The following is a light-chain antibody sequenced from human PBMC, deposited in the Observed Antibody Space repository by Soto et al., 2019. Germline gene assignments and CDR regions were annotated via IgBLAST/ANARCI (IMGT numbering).Light chain of an antibody. CDR1: SSDVGGYNY. CDR3: CSYGGTYPYV. Sequence: QSALTQPRSVSGSPGQSVTISCTGTSSDVGGYNYVSWYQQHPGKAPKLMIYDVIKRPSGVPDRFSGSKSGNTASLTISGLQAEDEADYYCCSYGGTYPYVFGTGTKVTVL. V-gene: IGLV2-11*01. J-gene: IGLJ1*01. CDR2: DVI.